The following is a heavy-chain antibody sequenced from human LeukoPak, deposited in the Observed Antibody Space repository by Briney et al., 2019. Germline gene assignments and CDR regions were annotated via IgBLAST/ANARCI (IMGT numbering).Heavy chain of an antibody. CDR1: GGSISSYY. D-gene: IGHD3-22*01. CDR2: IYYSGST. CDR3: ARALDYYDSSGYHY. V-gene: IGHV4-59*01. J-gene: IGHJ4*01. Sequence: PSETLSLTCTVSGGSISSYYWSWIRQPPGKGLEWIGYIYYSGSTNYNPSLKSRVTILVDTSKNQFSLKLSSVTAADTAVYYCARALDYYDSSGYHYWGQGTLVTVSS.